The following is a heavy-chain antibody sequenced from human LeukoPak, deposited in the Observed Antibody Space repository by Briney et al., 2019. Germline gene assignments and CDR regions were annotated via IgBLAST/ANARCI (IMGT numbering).Heavy chain of an antibody. CDR3: ARGRQQLYGY. Sequence: PGGSLRLSCAASGFTFSSYEMNWVRQAPGKGLEWVSYISSSGSTIYYADSVKGRFTISRDNAKNSLYLQMNSLRAEATAVYYCARGRQQLYGYWGQGTLVTVSS. CDR2: ISSSGSTI. J-gene: IGHJ4*02. D-gene: IGHD6-13*01. CDR1: GFTFSSYE. V-gene: IGHV3-48*03.